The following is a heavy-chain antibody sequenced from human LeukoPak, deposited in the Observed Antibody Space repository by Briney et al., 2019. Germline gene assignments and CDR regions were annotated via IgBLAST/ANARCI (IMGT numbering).Heavy chain of an antibody. J-gene: IGHJ6*03. D-gene: IGHD4-23*01. CDR2: IIPIFGTA. CDR3: AREGGKFYYYYYMDV. CDR1: GGTFSSYA. V-gene: IGHV1-69*06. Sequence: ASVKVSCKASGGTFSSYAISWVRQAPGQGLEWMGGIIPIFGTANYAQKFQGRVTITADKSTSTAYMELSSLRSEDTAVYYCAREGGKFYYYYYMDVWGKGTTVTISS.